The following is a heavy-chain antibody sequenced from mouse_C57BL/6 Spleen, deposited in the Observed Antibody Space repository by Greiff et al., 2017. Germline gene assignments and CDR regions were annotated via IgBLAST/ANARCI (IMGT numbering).Heavy chain of an antibody. D-gene: IGHD1-1*01. CDR1: GYTFTSYG. CDR2: IYPRSGNT. Sequence: VQLQQSGAELARPGASVKLSCKASGYTFTSYGISWVKQRTGQGLEWIGEIYPRSGNTYYNEKFKGKATLTADKSSSTAYMELRSLTSDDSAVYFCERSTTVVATNYFDYWGQGTTLTVSS. V-gene: IGHV1-81*01. J-gene: IGHJ2*01. CDR3: ERSTTVVATNYFDY.